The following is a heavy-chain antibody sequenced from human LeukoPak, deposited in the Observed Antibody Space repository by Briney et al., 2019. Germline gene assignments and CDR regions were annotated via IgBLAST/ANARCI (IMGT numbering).Heavy chain of an antibody. J-gene: IGHJ4*02. CDR1: GFTFSSYE. D-gene: IGHD6-19*01. Sequence: GGSLRLSCAASGFTFSSYEMNWVRQAPGKGLEWVSYISSSGSTIYYADSVKGRFTISRDTSKNTLYLQMNSLRAEDTAVYYCAGAPLSGWSEYWGQGTLVTVSS. CDR2: ISSSGSTI. CDR3: AGAPLSGWSEY. V-gene: IGHV3-48*03.